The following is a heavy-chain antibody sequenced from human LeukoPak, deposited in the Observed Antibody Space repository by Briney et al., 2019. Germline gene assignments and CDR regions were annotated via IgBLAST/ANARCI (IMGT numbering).Heavy chain of an antibody. CDR3: AREGGYSSSLAY. CDR2: IKTDGSST. V-gene: IGHV3-74*01. J-gene: IGHJ4*02. Sequence: GGSLRLSCAASGFTFDDYDMSWVRQAPGKGLVWVSRIKTDGSSTSYADSVKGRFTISRDNAKNTLYLQMNSLRAEDTAVYYCAREGGYSSSLAYWDQGTLVTVSS. CDR1: GFTFDDYD. D-gene: IGHD6-13*01.